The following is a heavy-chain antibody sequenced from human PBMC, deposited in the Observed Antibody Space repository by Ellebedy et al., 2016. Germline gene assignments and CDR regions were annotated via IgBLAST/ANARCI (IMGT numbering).Heavy chain of an antibody. D-gene: IGHD3-3*01. J-gene: IGHJ4*02. CDR2: LDFSGTGT. V-gene: IGHV3-21*06. Sequence: GESLKISXGASGFTFSIAGMTWVRQAPGKGLEWVATLDFSGTGTYYADSVKGRFIISRDNTKNLVFLQMNSLGVEDTAVYYCARDGSEWSRDHWGQGTLVTVSS. CDR1: GFTFSIAG. CDR3: ARDGSEWSRDH.